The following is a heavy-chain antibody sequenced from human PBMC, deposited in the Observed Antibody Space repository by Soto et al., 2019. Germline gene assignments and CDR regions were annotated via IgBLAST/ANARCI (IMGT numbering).Heavy chain of an antibody. CDR1: GFTVSSNY. CDR2: IYSGGST. V-gene: IGHV3-66*01. CDR3: AREYTVTTIVYYYYMDV. D-gene: IGHD4-17*01. Sequence: GGSLRLSCAASGFTVSSNYMSWVRQAPGKGLEWVSVIYSGGSTYYADSVKGRFTISRDNSKNTLYLQMNSLRAEDTAVYYCAREYTVTTIVYYYYMDVWGKGTTVTVSS. J-gene: IGHJ6*03.